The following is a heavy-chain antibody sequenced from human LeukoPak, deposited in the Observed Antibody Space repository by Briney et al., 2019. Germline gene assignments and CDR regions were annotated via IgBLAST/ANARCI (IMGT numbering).Heavy chain of an antibody. CDR2: IIPIFGTA. CDR3: ARGPRTTGTTYYYYGMDV. V-gene: IGHV1-69*06. CDR1: GGTFSSYA. Sequence: SVKVSCKASGGTFSSYAISWVRQAPGQGLEWMGGIIPIFGTANYAQKFQGRVTITADRSTSTAYMELSSLRSEDTAVYYCARGPRTTGTTYYYYGMDVWGKGTTVTVSS. J-gene: IGHJ6*04. D-gene: IGHD1-1*01.